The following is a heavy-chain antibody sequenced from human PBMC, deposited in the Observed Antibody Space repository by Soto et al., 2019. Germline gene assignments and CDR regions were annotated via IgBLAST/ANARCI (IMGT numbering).Heavy chain of an antibody. CDR2: ISGTGIAT. D-gene: IGHD3-10*01. V-gene: IGHV3-23*01. Sequence: EVQLLESGGGLVQPGGSLRLSCEASGFIFSDHAMSWVRQAPGKGLEWVSAISGTGIATYYADSVKGRFTISRDNSKNTLYRQRNRLRADDTAVYYCARDAISMVRGTNNWFDPWGQGTLVTVSS. J-gene: IGHJ5*02. CDR3: ARDAISMVRGTNNWFDP. CDR1: GFIFSDHA.